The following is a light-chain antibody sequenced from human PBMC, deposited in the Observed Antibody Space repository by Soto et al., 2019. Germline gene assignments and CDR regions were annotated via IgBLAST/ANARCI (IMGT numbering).Light chain of an antibody. J-gene: IGKJ5*01. CDR1: QGISNY. CDR3: QKYNSAPRVT. Sequence: DIQMTQSPSSLSASVGDRVTITCRASQGISNYLAWYQQKPGKVPKLLIYAAPTLQSGVPSRFSGSGSGTDFTLTISSLQPEDVATYYCQKYNSAPRVTFGQGTRLEIK. V-gene: IGKV1-27*01. CDR2: AAP.